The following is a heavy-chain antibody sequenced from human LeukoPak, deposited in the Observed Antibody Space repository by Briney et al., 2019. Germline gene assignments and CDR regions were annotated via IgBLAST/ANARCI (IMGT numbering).Heavy chain of an antibody. CDR3: ARDFSDYGMDV. CDR1: GFTFRSYA. Sequence: GGSLRLSCAASGFTFRSYAMNWVRQAPGKGLEWVSGVSGSGGNTYYADSVKGRFTISRDNSKNTLYLQMNSLRAEDTAVYYCARDFSDYGMDVWGQGTTVTVSS. J-gene: IGHJ6*02. CDR2: VSGSGGNT. V-gene: IGHV3-23*01.